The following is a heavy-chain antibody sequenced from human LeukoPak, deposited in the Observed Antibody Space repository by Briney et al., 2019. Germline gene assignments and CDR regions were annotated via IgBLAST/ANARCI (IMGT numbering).Heavy chain of an antibody. CDR1: GGPISSSSYY. Sequence: SETLSLTCTVSGGPISSSSYYWAWIRQPPGKGLEWMGSIYYSGGTYYNPPLKSRVTISVDTSKNQFSLKLSSVTAADTAVYYCARGRGYCSGGSCQLGYYYYMDVWGKGTTVTVSS. CDR3: ARGRGYCSGGSCQLGYYYYMDV. CDR2: IYYSGGT. D-gene: IGHD2-15*01. V-gene: IGHV4-39*07. J-gene: IGHJ6*03.